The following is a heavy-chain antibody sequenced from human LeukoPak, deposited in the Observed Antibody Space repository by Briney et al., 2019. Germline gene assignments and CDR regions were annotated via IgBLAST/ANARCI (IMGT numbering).Heavy chain of an antibody. J-gene: IGHJ4*02. CDR2: IIPIFGTA. Sequence: SVKVSCKASGGTFSSYAISWVRQAPGQGLEWMGWIIPIFGTANYAQKFQGKVTITTDESTSTAYMELSSLRSEDTAVYYCATGTATIFPESDYWGQGTLVTVSS. CDR3: ATGTATIFPESDY. CDR1: GGTFSSYA. V-gene: IGHV1-69*05. D-gene: IGHD5-24*01.